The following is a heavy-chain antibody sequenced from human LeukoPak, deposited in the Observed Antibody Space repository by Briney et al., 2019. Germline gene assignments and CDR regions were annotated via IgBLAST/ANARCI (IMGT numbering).Heavy chain of an antibody. CDR1: GDSISTSNSY. CDR3: AGNYGSGSPTLSAFDI. V-gene: IGHV4-39*07. J-gene: IGHJ3*02. CDR2: IYYSGST. D-gene: IGHD3-10*01. Sequence: SETLSLTCTVSGDSISTSNSYWGWIRQPPGKGLEWIGSIYYSGSTYYNPSLKSRVTISVDTSKNQFSLKLSSVTAADTAVYYCAGNYGSGSPTLSAFDIWGQGTMVTVSS.